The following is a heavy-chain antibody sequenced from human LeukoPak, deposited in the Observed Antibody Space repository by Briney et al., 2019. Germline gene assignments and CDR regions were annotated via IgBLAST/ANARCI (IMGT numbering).Heavy chain of an antibody. CDR2: ITGSGSTT. D-gene: IGHD3-22*01. CDR1: GFTFSSYE. V-gene: IGHV3-48*03. J-gene: IGHJ4*02. CDR3: ARDAYYDTTVDF. Sequence: PGGSLRLSCAASGFTFSSYEMNWVRQAPGKGLEWVSYITGSGSTTYYADSVKGRCTISRDNAKNSLYLQMNSLRAEDTAVYYCARDAYYDTTVDFWGQGTLVTVSS.